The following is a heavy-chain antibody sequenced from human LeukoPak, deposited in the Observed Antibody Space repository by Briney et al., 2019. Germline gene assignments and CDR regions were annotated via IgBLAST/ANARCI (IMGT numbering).Heavy chain of an antibody. CDR3: AKSQHTVGATDAFDI. CDR2: IYSGGST. Sequence: GGSLRLSCAASEFSVGSNYMTWVRQAPGKGLEWVSLIYSGGSTYYADSVKGRFTISRDNSKNTLYLQMNSLRAEDTAVYYCAKSQHTVGATDAFDIWGQGTMVTVSS. V-gene: IGHV3-66*01. J-gene: IGHJ3*02. D-gene: IGHD1-26*01. CDR1: EFSVGSNY.